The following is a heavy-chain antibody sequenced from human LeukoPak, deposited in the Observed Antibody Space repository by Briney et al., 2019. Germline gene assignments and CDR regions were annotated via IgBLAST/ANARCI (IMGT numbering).Heavy chain of an antibody. V-gene: IGHV4-34*01. CDR3: ARGRDRSKAGDL. J-gene: IGHJ5*02. Sequence: SETLSLTCDVSGGSCDDYYCSWIRQPPGKGLEWIGEIHPHGIFYFNSSLMSRVTISIDTSKSQFSLRLTSVTAADTAFYYCARGRDRSKAGDLWGQGSLVTVSS. CDR2: IHPHGIF. D-gene: IGHD5-24*01. CDR1: GGSCDDYY.